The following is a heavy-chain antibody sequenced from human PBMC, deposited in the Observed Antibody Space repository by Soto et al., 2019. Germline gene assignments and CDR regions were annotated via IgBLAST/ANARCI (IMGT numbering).Heavy chain of an antibody. Sequence: QVQLVQSGAEVKKPGASVKVSCKASGYTFTSYGISWVRQAPGQGLEWMGWISAYNGNTNYAQKLQGRVTMTTDTSTSTAYMELRSLRSADTAVYYFARDRVWSSTSCYEAWFDPWGQGTLVTVSS. V-gene: IGHV1-18*01. D-gene: IGHD2-2*01. J-gene: IGHJ5*02. CDR3: ARDRVWSSTSCYEAWFDP. CDR1: GYTFTSYG. CDR2: ISAYNGNT.